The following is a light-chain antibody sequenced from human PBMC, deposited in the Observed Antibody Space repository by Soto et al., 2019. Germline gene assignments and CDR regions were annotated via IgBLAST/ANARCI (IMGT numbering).Light chain of an antibody. V-gene: IGKV3-20*01. CDR2: GAS. CDR3: QQYSSSPSLFT. CDR1: QSISSSY. Sequence: EIVLTQSPGTLSLSPGERATLPCRASQSISSSYLAWYQQKPGQAPRLLIYGASTRAPGIPDRFSGSGSGTDFTLTISRLEPEDFAVYYCQQYSSSPSLFTFGPGTKVDIK. J-gene: IGKJ3*01.